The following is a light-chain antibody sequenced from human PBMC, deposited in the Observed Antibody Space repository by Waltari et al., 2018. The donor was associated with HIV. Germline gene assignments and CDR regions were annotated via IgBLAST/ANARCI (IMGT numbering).Light chain of an antibody. J-gene: IGKJ1*01. CDR2: GSS. CDR3: QQYNDWRT. CDR1: QSLGGN. Sequence: EIVMTQSPATLSVSPGERATLSCRASQSLGGNLAWYQQRPGQPPSLRIYGSSTRATGIPDRFSGSGSGTECTLTINSLQSEDFALYFCQQYNDWRTFGQGTKVEIK. V-gene: IGKV3-15*01.